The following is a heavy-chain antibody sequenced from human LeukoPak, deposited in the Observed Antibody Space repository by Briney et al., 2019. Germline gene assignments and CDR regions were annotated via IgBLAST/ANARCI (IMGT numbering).Heavy chain of an antibody. CDR1: GFTFSNYE. CDR3: ARPFIVGATLAAF. J-gene: IGHJ4*02. D-gene: IGHD1-26*01. Sequence: GGSLGLSCAASGFTFSNYEMNWVRQAPGKGLEWVSYISSSGSTIYYADPVKGRFTISRDNAKNSLYLQMNSLRAEDTAVYYCARPFIVGATLAAFWGQGTLVTVSS. V-gene: IGHV3-48*03. CDR2: ISSSGSTI.